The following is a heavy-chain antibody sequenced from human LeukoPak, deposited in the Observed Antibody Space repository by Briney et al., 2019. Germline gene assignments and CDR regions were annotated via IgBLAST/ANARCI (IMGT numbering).Heavy chain of an antibody. V-gene: IGHV3-7*01. D-gene: IGHD2-8*01. CDR1: GFAFNNYW. CDR2: INEDGSEK. Sequence: GGSLRPSCAASGFAFNNYWMTWVRQAPGKGLQWVANINEDGSEKNYVDSVKGRFTISRDNAKNSVYLQMNSLRAEDTAVYHCARDPKWPPGYWGQGTLVTVSS. J-gene: IGHJ4*02. CDR3: ARDPKWPPGY.